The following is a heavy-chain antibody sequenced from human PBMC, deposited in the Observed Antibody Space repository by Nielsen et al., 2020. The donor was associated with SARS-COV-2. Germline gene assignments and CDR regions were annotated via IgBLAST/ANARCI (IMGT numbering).Heavy chain of an antibody. J-gene: IGHJ4*02. CDR1: GYTFTDYY. V-gene: IGHV1-2*06. D-gene: IGHD2-8*01. CDR3: ARSLGYCTDGACYTPSGHIEY. CDR2: INPYSGGT. Sequence: ASVKVSCKASGYTFTDYYIHWVRQAPGQGLEWMGRINPYSGGTNYAQKFQGTVTMTRDASISTVYMELTSDDTAVYYCARSLGYCTDGACYTPSGHIEYWGQGTQVTVSS.